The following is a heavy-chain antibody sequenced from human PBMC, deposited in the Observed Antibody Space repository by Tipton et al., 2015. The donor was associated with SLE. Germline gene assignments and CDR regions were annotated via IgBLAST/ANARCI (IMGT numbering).Heavy chain of an antibody. Sequence: TLSLTCTVSGGSISRYYWNWIRQPPGKGLEWIGYIYYSGSTNYNPSLKSRVTISVDTSKNQFSLKLSSVTAADTAGYHCAATFGPGYLFDYWGQGTLATVSS. CDR1: GGSISRYY. V-gene: IGHV4-59*01. CDR3: AATFGPGYLFDY. J-gene: IGHJ4*02. D-gene: IGHD3-3*01. CDR2: IYYSGST.